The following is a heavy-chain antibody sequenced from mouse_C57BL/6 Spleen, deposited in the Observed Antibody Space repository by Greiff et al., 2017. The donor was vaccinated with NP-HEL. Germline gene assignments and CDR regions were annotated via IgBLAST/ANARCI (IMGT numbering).Heavy chain of an antibody. D-gene: IGHD1-1*01. V-gene: IGHV1-19*01. J-gene: IGHJ2*01. CDR1: GYTFTDYY. CDR3: AGAITTVEDYFDY. Sequence: EVQLQQSGPVLVKPGASVKMSCKASGYTFTDYYMNWVKQSHGKSLEWIGVINPYNGGTSYNQKFKGKATLTVDKSSSTAYMELNSLTSEDSAVYYCAGAITTVEDYFDYWGQGTTLTVSS. CDR2: INPYNGGT.